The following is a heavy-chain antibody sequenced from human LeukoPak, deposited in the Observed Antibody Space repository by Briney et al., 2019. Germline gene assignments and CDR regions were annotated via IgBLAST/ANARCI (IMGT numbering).Heavy chain of an antibody. V-gene: IGHV4-39*02. CDR1: GGSISSRSYY. CDR2: IYHSGST. CDR3: ARYTGVNGYYFDY. J-gene: IGHJ4*02. D-gene: IGHD2-8*01. Sequence: SETLSLTCTVSGGSISSRSYYWSWLRQPPGKGLEWIATIYHSGSTYYNASLKSPFTISVDTSKSHFSLKLSSVTAADTAMYYCARYTGVNGYYFDYWGQGTLVTVSS.